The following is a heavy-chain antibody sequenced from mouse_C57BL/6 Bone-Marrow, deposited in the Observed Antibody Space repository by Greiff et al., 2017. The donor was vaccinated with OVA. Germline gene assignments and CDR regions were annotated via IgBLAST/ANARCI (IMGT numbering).Heavy chain of an antibody. Sequence: VQLQQSGPGLVAPSQSLSITCTVSGFSLTSYGVSLVRQPPGKGLEWLGVIWGDGSTNYHSALLSRLSISKDNSKSQVFLKLNSLQTDDTATYYCANWDPPCAYWGQGTLVTVSA. CDR3: ANWDPPCAY. V-gene: IGHV2-3*01. CDR1: GFSLTSYG. CDR2: IWGDGST. D-gene: IGHD4-1*01. J-gene: IGHJ3*01.